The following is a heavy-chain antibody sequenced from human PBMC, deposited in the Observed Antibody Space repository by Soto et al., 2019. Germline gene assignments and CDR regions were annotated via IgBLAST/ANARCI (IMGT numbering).Heavy chain of an antibody. J-gene: IGHJ6*02. V-gene: IGHV3-11*05. Sequence: QVQLVESGGGLVRLGGSLRLSCAASGFTFSDYYMTWIRQAPGKGLEWVSYITGSSDYTNYADSVKGRFTISRDNVKNSLYLQMNSLRAEDTAVYYCAREYYYGMDVWGQGTTVTVSS. CDR3: AREYYYGMDV. CDR1: GFTFSDYY. CDR2: ITGSSDYT.